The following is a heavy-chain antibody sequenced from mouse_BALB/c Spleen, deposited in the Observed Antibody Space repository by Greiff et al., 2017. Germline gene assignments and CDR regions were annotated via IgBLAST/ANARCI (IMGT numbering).Heavy chain of an antibody. D-gene: IGHD2-3*01. CDR1: GFSLTSYG. CDR3: ARIGWLLRSMDY. Sequence: VKVVESGPGLVQPSQSLSITCTVSGFSLTSYGVHWVRQSPGKGLEWLGVIWSGGSTDYNAAFISRLSISKDNSKSQVFFKMNSLQANDTAIYYCARIGWLLRSMDYWGQGTSVTVSS. CDR2: IWSGGST. V-gene: IGHV2-2*02. J-gene: IGHJ4*01.